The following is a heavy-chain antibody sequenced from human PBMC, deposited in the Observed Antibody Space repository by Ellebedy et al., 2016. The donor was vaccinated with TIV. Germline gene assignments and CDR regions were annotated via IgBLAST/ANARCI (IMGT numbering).Heavy chain of an antibody. Sequence: SETLSLXCTVSGGSLGTYYWSWIRQSPGKGLEWVGYTYSGGSTIYNPSLKSRVTISLDTSKKSFSMKMTSVTAADTAVYYCARAGGIVSATFQHWGQGTLVSVSS. CDR2: TYSGGST. V-gene: IGHV4-59*01. D-gene: IGHD1-26*01. J-gene: IGHJ1*01. CDR1: GGSLGTYY. CDR3: ARAGGIVSATFQH.